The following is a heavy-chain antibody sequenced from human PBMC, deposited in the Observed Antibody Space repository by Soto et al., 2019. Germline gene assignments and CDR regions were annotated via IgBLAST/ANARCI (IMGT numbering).Heavy chain of an antibody. CDR2: IYYSGST. CDR3: AREGGRYSGYGVFDY. V-gene: IGHV4-31*03. CDR1: GGSISSGGYY. Sequence: TSETLSLTCTVSGGSISSGGYYWSWIRQHPGKGLEWIGYIYYSGSTYYNPSLKSRVTISVDTSKNQFSLKLSSVTAADTAVYYCAREGGRYSGYGVFDYWGQGTLVTVSS. J-gene: IGHJ4*02. D-gene: IGHD5-12*01.